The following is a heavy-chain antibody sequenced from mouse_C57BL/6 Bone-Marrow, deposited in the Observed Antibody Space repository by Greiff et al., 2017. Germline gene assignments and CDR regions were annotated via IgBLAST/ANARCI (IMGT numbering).Heavy chain of an antibody. V-gene: IGHV5-6*02. Sequence: EVMLVESGGDLVKPGGSLKLSCAASGFTFSSYGMSWVRQTPDKRLEWVATISSGSSYTYYPDSVKGRFTISRDNAKNTLYLQMSSLKSEDTAMYYCARRWLLFFDYWGQGTTLTVSS. CDR2: ISSGSSYT. CDR3: ARRWLLFFDY. J-gene: IGHJ2*01. CDR1: GFTFSSYG. D-gene: IGHD2-3*01.